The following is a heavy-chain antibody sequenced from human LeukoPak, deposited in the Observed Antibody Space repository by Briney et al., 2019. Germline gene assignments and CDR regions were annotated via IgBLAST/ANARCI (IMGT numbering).Heavy chain of an antibody. V-gene: IGHV1-2*02. CDR1: GYTFTGYY. CDR3: AREREVGALGFDY. CDR2: INPNSGGT. Sequence: ASVTVSCKASGYTFTGYYMHWVRQAPGQGLEWMGWINPNSGGTNYAQKFQGRVTMTRDTSISTAYMELSRLRSDGTAVYYCAREREVGALGFDYWGQGTLVTVSS. J-gene: IGHJ4*02. D-gene: IGHD1-26*01.